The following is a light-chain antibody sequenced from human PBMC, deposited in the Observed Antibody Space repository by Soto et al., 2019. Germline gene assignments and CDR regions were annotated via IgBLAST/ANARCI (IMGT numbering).Light chain of an antibody. V-gene: IGKV3-20*01. CDR3: QQYGSSPYT. Sequence: DIVLTQSPGTLSLSPGERATLSCRASQSVSSRYLAWYQQKPGRAPRLLIYGASGRATGTPDRFTASGFGSDFTLTISRLEPEDLAVYYCQQYGSSPYTCGHGTKLDIK. CDR1: QSVSSRY. CDR2: GAS. J-gene: IGKJ2*01.